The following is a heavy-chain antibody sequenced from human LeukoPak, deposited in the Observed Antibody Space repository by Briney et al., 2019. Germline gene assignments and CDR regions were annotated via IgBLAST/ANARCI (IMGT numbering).Heavy chain of an antibody. CDR2: IYYSGST. V-gene: IGHV4-59*01. J-gene: IGHJ2*01. CDR1: GGSISSYY. D-gene: IGHD3-10*01. Sequence: SETLSLTCTVSGGSISSYYWSWIRQPPGKGLEWIGYIYYSGSTNYNPSLKSRVTISVDTSKDQFSLKLSSVTAADTAVYYCARDNGRGYWYFDLWGRGTLVTVSS. CDR3: ARDNGRGYWYFDL.